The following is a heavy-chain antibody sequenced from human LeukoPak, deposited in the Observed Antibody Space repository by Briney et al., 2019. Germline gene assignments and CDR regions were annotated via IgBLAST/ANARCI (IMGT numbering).Heavy chain of an antibody. V-gene: IGHV4-59*10. D-gene: IGHD6-19*01. CDR1: GGSFSGYY. CDR3: ARAQSSGWYEGFDN. J-gene: IGHJ4*02. CDR2: IYTSGST. Sequence: PSETLSLTCAVYGGSFSGYYWSWIRQPAGKGLEWIGRIYTSGSTNYNPSLKSRVTISIDTSKKQFSLNMSSVTAADTAVYYCARAQSSGWYEGFDNWGQGTLVTVSS.